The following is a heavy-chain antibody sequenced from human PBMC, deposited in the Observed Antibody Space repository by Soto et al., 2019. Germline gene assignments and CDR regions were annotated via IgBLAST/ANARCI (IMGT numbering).Heavy chain of an antibody. CDR3: ATTSGRYLDF. D-gene: IGHD3-10*01. CDR2: IESSGAA. CDR1: YGFISVRNVF. Sequence: TSETLLLPCTVSYGFISVRNVFWGWVRQPPGKGLEWIGNIESSGAAYFNPSLGTRVTFPVDTSKKQFSLTLYSVTAADTAVYSNATTSGRYLDFWGQGSLVTVSS. J-gene: IGHJ4*02. V-gene: IGHV4-39*01.